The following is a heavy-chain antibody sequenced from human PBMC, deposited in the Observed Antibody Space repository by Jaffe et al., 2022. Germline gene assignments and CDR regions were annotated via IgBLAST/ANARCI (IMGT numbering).Heavy chain of an antibody. CDR1: GFTFDDYA. Sequence: EVQLVEAGGVVVQPGGSLRLSCAASGFTFDDYAMHWVRQAPGKGLEWVSLISWDGGSTYYADSVKGRFIISRDDSKNSLYLQMNSLRTEDTALYYCAKGFEWRGYCDDGRCSYFDYWGQGTLVSVSS. V-gene: IGHV3-43D*04. D-gene: IGHD2-15*01. CDR2: ISWDGGST. J-gene: IGHJ4*02. CDR3: AKGFEWRGYCDDGRCSYFDY.